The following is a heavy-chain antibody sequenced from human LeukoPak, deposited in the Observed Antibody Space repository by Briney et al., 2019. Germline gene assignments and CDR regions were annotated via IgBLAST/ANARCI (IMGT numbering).Heavy chain of an antibody. J-gene: IGHJ6*02. Sequence: GGSLRLSCAASGFRFSSFWMSWVRQAPGKGLEWVANINEDGGEKYYVDSVKGRFTISRDNAKNSLYLQMNSLRAEDTAVYYCARVSPYTLPYCGGDCYLDDAYYYGMDVWGQGTTVTVSS. CDR1: GFRFSSFW. CDR2: INEDGGEK. V-gene: IGHV3-7*01. D-gene: IGHD2-21*02. CDR3: ARVSPYTLPYCGGDCYLDDAYYYGMDV.